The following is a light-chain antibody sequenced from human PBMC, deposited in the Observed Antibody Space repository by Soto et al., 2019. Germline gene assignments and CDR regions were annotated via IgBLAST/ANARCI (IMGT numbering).Light chain of an antibody. J-gene: IGKJ5*01. CDR1: QDISAN. CDR3: QQYDSVPIT. V-gene: IGKV1-33*01. Sequence: DIEMTQSPSSLSASLGDTVTITCQASQDISANVIWYQQKPGEAPNCLIYDPSHSERWVPPRFRGTGSGTHFTFTIISLQPEDFGTYYCQQYDSVPITFGQGTRLHI. CDR2: DPS.